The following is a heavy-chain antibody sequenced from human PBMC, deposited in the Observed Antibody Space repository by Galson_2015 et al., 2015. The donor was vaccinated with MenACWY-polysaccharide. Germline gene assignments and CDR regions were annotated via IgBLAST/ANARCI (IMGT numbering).Heavy chain of an antibody. CDR2: ISYDGNKK. CDR1: GFTFSSFA. D-gene: IGHD3-22*01. J-gene: IGHJ4*01. Sequence: SLRLSCAASGFTFSSFAIHWVRQAPGKGLEWVALISYDGNKKFYGDSVKGRFTISRDSSKNTVFLQMDSLTIEDTAVYYCAKDRIYYSSSWSGAFASWGHGPLVAASS. CDR3: AKDRIYYSSSWSGAFAS. V-gene: IGHV3-30*18.